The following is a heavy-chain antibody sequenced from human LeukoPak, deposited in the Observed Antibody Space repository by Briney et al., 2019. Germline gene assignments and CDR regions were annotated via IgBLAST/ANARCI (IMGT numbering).Heavy chain of an antibody. CDR2: IIPIFGTA. D-gene: IGHD5-18*01. CDR1: GGTFSSYA. Sequence: ASVKVSCKASGGTFSSYAISWVRQAPGQGLEWMGGIIPIFGTANYAQKFQGRVTITADESTNTAYMELSSLRSEDTAVYYCARKSYGYGAPISWFDPWGQGTLVTVSS. CDR3: ARKSYGYGAPISWFDP. V-gene: IGHV1-69*13. J-gene: IGHJ5*02.